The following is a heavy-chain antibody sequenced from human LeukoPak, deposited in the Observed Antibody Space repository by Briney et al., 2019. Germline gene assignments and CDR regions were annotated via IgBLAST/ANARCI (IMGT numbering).Heavy chain of an antibody. CDR1: GGSISSYY. J-gene: IGHJ5*02. D-gene: IGHD3-16*02. CDR3: ARLTFGGVIVISGPNNWFDP. Sequence: PSETLSLTCTVSGGSISSYYWSWIRQPPGKGLEWIGYIYYSGSTNYNPSLKSRVTISVDTSKNQFSLKLSSVTAADTAVYYCARLTFGGVIVISGPNNWFDPWGQRTMVTVSS. V-gene: IGHV4-59*01. CDR2: IYYSGST.